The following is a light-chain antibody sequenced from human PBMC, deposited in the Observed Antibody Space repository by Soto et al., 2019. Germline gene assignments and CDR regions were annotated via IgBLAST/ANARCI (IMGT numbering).Light chain of an antibody. Sequence: DIQMTQSPSTLSASVGDRVTITCRASQSISSWLAWYQRKPGKAPKRLIHAASSLEGGVPSRFSGSGSGTEFTLTISSLQPDDFATYYCLQHNSYPWTFGQGTKVDIK. CDR3: LQHNSYPWT. J-gene: IGKJ1*01. V-gene: IGKV1-5*01. CDR2: AAS. CDR1: QSISSW.